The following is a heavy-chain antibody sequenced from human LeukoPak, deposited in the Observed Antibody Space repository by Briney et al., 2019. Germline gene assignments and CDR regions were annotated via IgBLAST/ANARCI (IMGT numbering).Heavy chain of an antibody. Sequence: GGSLRLSCAASGCTFSSYAMNWVRQAPGKGLEWVTFISASGSSTHYADSVKGRFTISRDNSNNTLYLQINSLRAEDTAAYYCAKGAQYDFWSGYTLEYFDVWGKGTLVTVSS. CDR1: GCTFSSYA. J-gene: IGHJ4*02. CDR2: ISASGSST. CDR3: AKGAQYDFWSGYTLEYFDV. D-gene: IGHD3-3*01. V-gene: IGHV3-23*01.